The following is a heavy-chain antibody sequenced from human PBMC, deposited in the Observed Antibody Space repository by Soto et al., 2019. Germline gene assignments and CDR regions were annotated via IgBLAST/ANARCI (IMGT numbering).Heavy chain of an antibody. CDR1: GFTFSSYA. CDR3: ARGGLVRTTVVTPYFDY. V-gene: IGHV3-30-3*01. Sequence: GSLRLSCAASGFTFSSYAMHWVRQAPGKGLEWVAVISYDGSNKYYADSVKGRFTISRDNSKNTLYLQMNSLRAEDTAVYYCARGGLVRTTVVTPYFDYWGQGTLVTVSS. D-gene: IGHD4-17*01. J-gene: IGHJ4*02. CDR2: ISYDGSNK.